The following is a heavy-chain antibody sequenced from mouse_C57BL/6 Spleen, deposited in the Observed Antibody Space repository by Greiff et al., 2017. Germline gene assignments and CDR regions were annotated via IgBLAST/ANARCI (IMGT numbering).Heavy chain of an antibody. CDR3: ARERSPYAMDY. J-gene: IGHJ4*01. CDR1: GFTFSSYG. Sequence: EVQRVESGGDLVTPGGSLKLSCAASGFTFSSYGMSWVRQTPDKRLEWVATISSGGSYTYYPDSVKGRFTIARDNDKNTLYLQMSSLKSEDTAMYYCARERSPYAMDYWGQGTSVTVSS. V-gene: IGHV5-6*01. CDR2: ISSGGSYT.